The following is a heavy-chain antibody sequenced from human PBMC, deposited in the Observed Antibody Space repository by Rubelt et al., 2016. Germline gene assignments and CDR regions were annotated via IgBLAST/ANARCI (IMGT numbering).Heavy chain of an antibody. V-gene: IGHV4-61*02. Sequence: QLQLQESGPGLVKPSETLSLTCTVSGGSISSSSYYWGWIRQPAGKGLEWIGRIYTSGSTNYNPPPKCRVTMSGETSKNQFSLKLSSVTAADTAVYYCARARMNGDFTCDYWGQGTLVTVSS. D-gene: IGHD4-17*01. CDR3: ARARMNGDFTCDY. J-gene: IGHJ4*02. CDR1: GGSISSSSYY. CDR2: IYTSGST.